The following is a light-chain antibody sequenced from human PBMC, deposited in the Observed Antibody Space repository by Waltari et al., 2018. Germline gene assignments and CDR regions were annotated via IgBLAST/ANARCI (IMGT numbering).Light chain of an antibody. Sequence: QAVVTQEPSLTVSPGGTVTLTRASTTGTVSSGPYPYWFQQKPGQAPRTLIYDTSNKHSWTPARFSGSLLGGKAALTLSGAQPEDEAEYYCLLFYSGARVFGGGTKLTVL. CDR1: TGTVSSGPY. V-gene: IGLV7-46*01. CDR2: DTS. CDR3: LLFYSGARV. J-gene: IGLJ2*01.